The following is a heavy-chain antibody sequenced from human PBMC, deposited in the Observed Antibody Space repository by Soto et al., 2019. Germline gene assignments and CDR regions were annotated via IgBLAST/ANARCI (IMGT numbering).Heavy chain of an antibody. D-gene: IGHD3-10*01. Sequence: SVKVSCKASGGTFTSYAISWVRQAPGQGLEWMGGIIPIFGTANYAQKFQGRVTITADESTSTAYMELSSLRSEDTAVYYCAGNFGELLWSNYWGQGTLVTVSS. CDR3: AGNFGELLWSNY. V-gene: IGHV1-69*13. CDR1: GGTFTSYA. CDR2: IIPIFGTA. J-gene: IGHJ4*02.